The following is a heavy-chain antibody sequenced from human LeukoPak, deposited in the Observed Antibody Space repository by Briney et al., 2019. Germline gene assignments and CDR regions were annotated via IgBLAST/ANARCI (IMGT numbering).Heavy chain of an antibody. V-gene: IGHV1-18*01. J-gene: IGHJ5*02. Sequence: ASVTVSFKSSGYTFTSYGISWVRQAPGQGLEWMGWISAYNGNTNYAQKLQGRVTITTDTSTSTAYMELRSLRSDDTAVYYCARGLYDILTGYPNWFDPWGQGTLVTVSS. CDR2: ISAYNGNT. D-gene: IGHD3-9*01. CDR1: GYTFTSYG. CDR3: ARGLYDILTGYPNWFDP.